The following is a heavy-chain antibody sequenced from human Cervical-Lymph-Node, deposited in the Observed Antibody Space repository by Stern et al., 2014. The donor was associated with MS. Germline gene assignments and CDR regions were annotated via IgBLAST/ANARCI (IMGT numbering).Heavy chain of an antibody. V-gene: IGHV3-74*02. Sequence: VQLVESGGGLVQPGGSLRLSCAASGFTFSSYWMHWVRQAPGKGLGWVSRINSDGSSTSYADSVKGRLTISRDTAKNTLYLQMNSLRAEDTAVYYCARDGDGYNYDYWGQGTLVTVSS. CDR1: GFTFSSYW. CDR2: INSDGSST. J-gene: IGHJ4*02. D-gene: IGHD5-24*01. CDR3: ARDGDGYNYDY.